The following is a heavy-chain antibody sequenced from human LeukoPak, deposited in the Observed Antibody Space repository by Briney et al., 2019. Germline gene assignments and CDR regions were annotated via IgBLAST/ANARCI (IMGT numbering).Heavy chain of an antibody. V-gene: IGHV3-74*01. CDR2: INSDGSIT. Sequence: GGSLRLSCAASGFTSTTYWMHWVRQAPGKGLVWVSHINSDGSITSYADSVKGRFTISRDNAKNTLYLQMNSLRAEDTAVYYCAKPAAAYFDYWGQGTLVTVSS. D-gene: IGHD6-13*01. J-gene: IGHJ4*02. CDR1: GFTSTTYW. CDR3: AKPAAAYFDY.